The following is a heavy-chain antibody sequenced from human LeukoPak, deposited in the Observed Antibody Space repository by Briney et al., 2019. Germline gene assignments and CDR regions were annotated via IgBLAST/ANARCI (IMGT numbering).Heavy chain of an antibody. Sequence: GGSLRVSRATSGCTFNRCAMSWVRPAPGKGVESVSTIGDSGTSTFSADSVKGGFTISRDNSKNTLYVQMNSLRAEDTAVYYCARGTGPGYFYMDVWGKGTTVTVSS. D-gene: IGHD1-1*01. V-gene: IGHV3-23*01. CDR2: IGDSGTST. CDR1: GCTFNRCA. CDR3: ARGTGPGYFYMDV. J-gene: IGHJ6*03.